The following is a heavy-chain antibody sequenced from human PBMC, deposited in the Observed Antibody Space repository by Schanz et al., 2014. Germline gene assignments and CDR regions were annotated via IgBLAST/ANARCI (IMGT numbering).Heavy chain of an antibody. J-gene: IGHJ4*02. CDR1: GYTFTAYY. CDR2: IDPNSGGT. CDR3: ARARYTGYDCSGY. D-gene: IGHD5-12*01. V-gene: IGHV1-2*02. Sequence: QVQLVQSGAEVKKPGASVKVSCKASGYTFTAYYFHWVRQAPGQGLEWMGWIDPNSGGTFYKEKFQGRVTMSRDTSISTAFMELSGLTSDDTATYFCARARYTGYDCSGYWGQGTLLIVSS.